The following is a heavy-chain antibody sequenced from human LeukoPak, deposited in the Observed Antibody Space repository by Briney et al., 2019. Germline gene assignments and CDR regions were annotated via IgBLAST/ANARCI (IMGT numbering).Heavy chain of an antibody. CDR2: ISANGGNT. CDR3: ARGTNYCPDY. D-gene: IGHD5-24*01. Sequence: GSLRLSCAASEFTFSSYGMHWVRQAPGKGLEYVSSISANGGNTYYANSVKGRFTISRDNSKDTLFLQMGSLRAEDTAVYYCARGTNYCPDYWGQGTLVTVSS. V-gene: IGHV3-64*01. CDR1: EFTFSSYG. J-gene: IGHJ4*02.